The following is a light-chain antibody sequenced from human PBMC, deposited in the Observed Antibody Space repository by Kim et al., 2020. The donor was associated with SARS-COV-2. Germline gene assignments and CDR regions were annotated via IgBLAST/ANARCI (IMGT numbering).Light chain of an antibody. CDR1: KWGDKY. CDR2: QDS. Sequence: SVPPGQTASITCSGDKWGDKYAGWYQQKPGQSPVLVIYQDSKRPSGIPERFAGSNSGNTATLTISGTQAMDEADYYCQAWDSSYVVFGGGTQLTVL. V-gene: IGLV3-1*01. CDR3: QAWDSSYVV. J-gene: IGLJ2*01.